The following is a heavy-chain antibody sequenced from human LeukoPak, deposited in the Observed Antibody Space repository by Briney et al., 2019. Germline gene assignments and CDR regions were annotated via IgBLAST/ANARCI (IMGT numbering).Heavy chain of an antibody. CDR1: GVTSSSYA. CDR3: ARDGLSYTNPNNWFDP. V-gene: IGHV1-18*01. D-gene: IGHD2-2*02. Sequence: ASVKVSCKASGVTSSSYAINWVRQAPGQGLEWMGWISAYNGDTNYAQNFQGRVTMTTDTSTDTAYMELRSLRSDDTAVYYCARDGLSYTNPNNWFDPWGQGTLVTVSS. J-gene: IGHJ5*02. CDR2: ISAYNGDT.